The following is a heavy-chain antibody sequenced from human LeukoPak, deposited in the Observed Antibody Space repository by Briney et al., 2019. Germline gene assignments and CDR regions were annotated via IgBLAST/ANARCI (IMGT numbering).Heavy chain of an antibody. V-gene: IGHV1-3*01. CDR3: ARDFFSSAGSGSYYYYFDY. CDR1: GYTFTSYA. CDR2: INAGNGNT. J-gene: IGHJ4*02. Sequence: ASVKVSCKASGYTFTSYAMHWVRQAPGQRLEWMGWINAGNGNTKYSQKFQGRVTITRDTSASTAYMGLSSLRSEDTAVYYCARDFFSSAGSGSYYYYFDYWGQGTLVTVSS. D-gene: IGHD3-10*01.